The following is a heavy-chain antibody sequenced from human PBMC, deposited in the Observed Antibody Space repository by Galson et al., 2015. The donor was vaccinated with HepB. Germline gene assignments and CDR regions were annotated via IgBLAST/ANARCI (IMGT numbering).Heavy chain of an antibody. CDR2: ISGSGGST. Sequence: SLRLSCAASGFTFSSYAMSWVRQAPGKGLEWVSAISGSGGSTYYADSVKGRFTISRDNSKNTLYLQMNSLRAEDTAVYYCAKGDTPFYYYGMDVWGQGTTVTVSS. D-gene: IGHD5-18*01. CDR1: GFTFSSYA. J-gene: IGHJ6*02. V-gene: IGHV3-23*01. CDR3: AKGDTPFYYYGMDV.